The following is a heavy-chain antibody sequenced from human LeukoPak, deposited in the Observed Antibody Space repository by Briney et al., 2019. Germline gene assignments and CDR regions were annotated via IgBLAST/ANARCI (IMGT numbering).Heavy chain of an antibody. CDR3: ARHIPWAFYGEYGVKHMDV. CDR2: IYYSGST. V-gene: IGHV4-4*02. Sequence: PSGTLSLTCAVSGGSISSSNWWSWVRQPPGKGLEWIGYIYYSGSTNYNPSLKSRVTISVDTSRNEFSLTLRFVTAADTAVYYCARHIPWAFYGEYGVKHMDVWGKGTTVAVSS. J-gene: IGHJ6*03. D-gene: IGHD4-17*01. CDR1: GGSISSSNW.